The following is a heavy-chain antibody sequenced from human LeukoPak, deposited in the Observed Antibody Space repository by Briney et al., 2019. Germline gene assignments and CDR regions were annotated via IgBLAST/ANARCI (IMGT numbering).Heavy chain of an antibody. CDR1: GGSISSYY. CDR2: IYYSGST. J-gene: IGHJ5*02. CDR3: ASGLAITIFGVVINWFDP. Sequence: SETLSLTCTVSGGSISSYYWSWIRQPPGKGLEWIGYIYYSGSTNYNPSLKSRVTISVDTSKNQFSLKLSSVTAADTAVYYCASGLAITIFGVVINWFDPWGQGTLVTVSS. V-gene: IGHV4-59*01. D-gene: IGHD3-3*01.